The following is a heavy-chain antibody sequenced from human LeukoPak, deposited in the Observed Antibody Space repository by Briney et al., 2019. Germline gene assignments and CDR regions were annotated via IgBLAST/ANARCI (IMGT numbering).Heavy chain of an antibody. J-gene: IGHJ4*02. CDR2: INPSGGST. CDR1: GYTFTSYY. V-gene: IGHV1-46*01. Sequence: ASVKVSCTASGYTFTSYYMHWVRQAPGQGLEWVGIINPSGGSTSYAQRFQGRVTMTRDTSTSTVYMELSSLRSEDTAVYFCARAGRGNGSGIDYWGQGTLVTVSS. D-gene: IGHD3-10*01. CDR3: ARAGRGNGSGIDY.